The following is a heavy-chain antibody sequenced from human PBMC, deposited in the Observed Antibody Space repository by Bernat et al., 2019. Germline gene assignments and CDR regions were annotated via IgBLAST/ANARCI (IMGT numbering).Heavy chain of an antibody. J-gene: IGHJ4*02. CDR3: GRMEYSSSRRHFDY. CDR2: MDWDEDK. Sequence: HVTLRESGPALEKPTQTLTLTCTFSGFSLSTSGRCVSWIRQPPGKALEWIARMDWDEDKSYRTALKTRLTISKDTSKNPGVLTMTNMDPVYTATYYCGRMEYSSSRRHFDYWGQGTLVTVSS. V-gene: IGHV2-70*15. CDR1: GFSLSTSGRC. D-gene: IGHD6-6*01.